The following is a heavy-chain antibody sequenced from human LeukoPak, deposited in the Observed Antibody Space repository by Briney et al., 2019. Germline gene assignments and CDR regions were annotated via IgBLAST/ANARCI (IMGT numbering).Heavy chain of an antibody. Sequence: ASVKVSCKASGYTFTGYYMHWVRQAPGQGLEWMGWINPNSGGTNYAQKFQGRVTMTRDTSISTAYMELSKLRSDDTAVYYCARGGSSSWYSSGSYWGQGTLVTVSS. J-gene: IGHJ4*02. CDR1: GYTFTGYY. CDR2: INPNSGGT. V-gene: IGHV1-2*02. CDR3: ARGGSSSWYSSGSY. D-gene: IGHD6-13*01.